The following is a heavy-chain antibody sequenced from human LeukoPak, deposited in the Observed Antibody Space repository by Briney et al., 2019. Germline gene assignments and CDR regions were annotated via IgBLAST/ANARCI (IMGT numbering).Heavy chain of an antibody. V-gene: IGHV4-59*08. CDR1: GGSINTYY. CDR2: IYYRGST. Sequence: SETLSLTCTVSGGSINTYYWSWIRQPPGKGLEWIGYIYYRGSTNYNPSLKSRVTISVDTSKNQFSLKLSSVTAADTAVYYCARGGDILTGYYRFDYWGQGTLVTVSS. D-gene: IGHD3-9*01. J-gene: IGHJ4*02. CDR3: ARGGDILTGYYRFDY.